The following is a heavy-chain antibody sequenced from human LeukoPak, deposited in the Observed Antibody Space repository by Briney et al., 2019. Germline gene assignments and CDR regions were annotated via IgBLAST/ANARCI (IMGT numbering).Heavy chain of an antibody. J-gene: IGHJ6*02. Sequence: SETLSLTCAVSGGSISSGGYSWSWIRQPPGKGLEWIGEINHSGSTNYNPSLKSRVTISVDTSKNQFSLKLSSVTAADTAVYYCARGSSNYIVGAPYGMDVWGQGTTVTVSS. CDR2: INHSGST. V-gene: IGHV4-34*01. CDR1: GGSISSGGYS. D-gene: IGHD1-26*01. CDR3: ARGSSNYIVGAPYGMDV.